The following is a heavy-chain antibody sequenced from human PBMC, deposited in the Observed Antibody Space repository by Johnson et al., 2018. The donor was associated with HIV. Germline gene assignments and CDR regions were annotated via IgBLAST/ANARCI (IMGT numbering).Heavy chain of an antibody. D-gene: IGHD2-15*01. Sequence: QVQLVESGRGFIQPGGSLRLSCAASGFTFSSYPMHWVRQAPGKGLQWVAVISYDGSNKYFADSVKGRFIISRDNSTNTQYLQMNSLRAEDTAVYYCARDRGGKGGFDAFDIWGQGTTVTVSS. CDR2: ISYDGSNK. J-gene: IGHJ3*02. CDR3: ARDRGGKGGFDAFDI. V-gene: IGHV3-30*04. CDR1: GFTFSSYP.